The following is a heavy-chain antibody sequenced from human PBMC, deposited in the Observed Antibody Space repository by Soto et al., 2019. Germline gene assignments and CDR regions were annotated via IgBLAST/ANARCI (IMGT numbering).Heavy chain of an antibody. J-gene: IGHJ3*02. V-gene: IGHV4-34*01. CDR2: INHSGST. CDR1: GRSFSGYY. Sequence: LSLTCAVYGRSFSGYYWSWIRQPPGKGLEWIGEINHSGSTNYNPSLKSRVTISVDTSKNQFSLKLSSVTAADTAVYYCAGATVTRDAFDIWGQGTMVTVSS. D-gene: IGHD4-17*01. CDR3: AGATVTRDAFDI.